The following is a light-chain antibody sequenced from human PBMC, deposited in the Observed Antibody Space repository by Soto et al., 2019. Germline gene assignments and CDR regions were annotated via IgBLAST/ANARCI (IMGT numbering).Light chain of an antibody. V-gene: IGKV3-20*01. J-gene: IGKJ3*01. CDR3: QQYGSSPVT. Sequence: EIVLTQSPGTLSLSPGERATLSCRASQSVSSSYLAWYQQKPGQAPRLLIYGASSRATGIPDRFSGSGSGTHLTLTISRLEPEDFAVYYCQQYGSSPVTFGPGTKVDIK. CDR1: QSVSSSY. CDR2: GAS.